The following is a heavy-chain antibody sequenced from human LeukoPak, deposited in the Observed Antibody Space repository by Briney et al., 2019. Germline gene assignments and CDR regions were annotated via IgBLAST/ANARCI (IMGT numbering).Heavy chain of an antibody. V-gene: IGHV4-59*11. D-gene: IGHD3-3*01. CDR3: ARVTIFGVVIWFDP. CDR2: IYYSGST. Sequence: SETLSLTCTVSGGSIGSHYWSWIRQPPGKGLEWIGYIYYSGSTNYNPSLKSRVTISVDTSKNQFSLKLSSVTAADTAVYYCARVTIFGVVIWFDPWGQGTLVTVSS. J-gene: IGHJ5*02. CDR1: GGSIGSHY.